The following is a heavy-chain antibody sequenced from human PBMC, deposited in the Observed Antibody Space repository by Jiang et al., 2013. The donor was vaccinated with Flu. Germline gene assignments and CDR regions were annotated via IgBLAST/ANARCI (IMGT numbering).Heavy chain of an antibody. Sequence: KPTQTLTLTCTFSGFSLSTSGMCVSWIRQPPGKALEWLALIDWDDDKYYSTSLKTRLTISKDTSKNQVVLTMTNMDPVDTATYYCARILSLYGSGKGVFDYWGQGTLVTVSS. CDR3: ARILSLYGSGKGVFDY. J-gene: IGHJ4*02. CDR1: GFSLSTSGMC. D-gene: IGHD3-10*01. CDR2: IDWDDDK. V-gene: IGHV2-70*01.